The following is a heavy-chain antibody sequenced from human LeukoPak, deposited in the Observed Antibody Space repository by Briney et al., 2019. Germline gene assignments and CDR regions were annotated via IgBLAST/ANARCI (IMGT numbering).Heavy chain of an antibody. V-gene: IGHV3-20*04. CDR2: INWNGGST. CDR3: ARVPWEPDAFDI. J-gene: IGHJ3*02. Sequence: LPGGSLRLSCAASGFTFDDYGMSWVRHAPGKGLEWVSGINWNGGSTGYADSVKGRFTISRDNAKNSLYLQMNSLRAEDTALYYCARVPWEPDAFDIWGQGTMVTVSS. D-gene: IGHD1-26*01. CDR1: GFTFDDYG.